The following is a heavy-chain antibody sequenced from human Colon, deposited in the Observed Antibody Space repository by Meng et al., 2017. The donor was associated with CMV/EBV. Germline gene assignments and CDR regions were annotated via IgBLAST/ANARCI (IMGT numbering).Heavy chain of an antibody. J-gene: IGHJ5*02. CDR2: INHSGST. D-gene: IGHD6-19*01. Sequence: CAVYGGSLSGHYWSWIRQPPGKGLEWIGEINHSGSTKYNPSLKSRVTMSVDTSKNQFSLNLSSVTAADTALYYCATNSSGWYAYFDPWGQGTLVTVSS. V-gene: IGHV4-34*01. CDR1: GGSLSGHY. CDR3: ATNSSGWYAYFDP.